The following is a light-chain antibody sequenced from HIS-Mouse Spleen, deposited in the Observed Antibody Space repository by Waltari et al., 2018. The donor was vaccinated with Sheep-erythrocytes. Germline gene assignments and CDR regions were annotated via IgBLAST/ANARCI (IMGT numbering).Light chain of an antibody. V-gene: IGLV2-11*01. CDR2: DVS. J-gene: IGLJ1*01. Sequence: QSALTQPRSVSGSPGQSVTIPCTGTSSDLGGDNYVSWYQQHPGKAPKLMIYDVSKRPSGVPDRFSGSKSGNTASLTISGLQAEDEADYYCCSYAGSYNHVFATGIKVTVL. CDR1: SSDLGGDNY. CDR3: CSYAGSYNHV.